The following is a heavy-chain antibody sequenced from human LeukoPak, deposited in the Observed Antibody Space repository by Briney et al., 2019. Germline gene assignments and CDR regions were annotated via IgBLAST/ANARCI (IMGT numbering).Heavy chain of an antibody. D-gene: IGHD4-23*01. Sequence: TGGSLRLSCTASGFTFSDYYMSWIRQTPGKGLEWLSYISTRDNTIQYADSVKGRFTISRDNANNSVFLQMNNLRAEDSAICYCARGARWAYYFDYWGQGSLVTVSS. J-gene: IGHJ4*02. V-gene: IGHV3-11*01. CDR1: GFTFSDYY. CDR2: ISTRDNTI. CDR3: ARGARWAYYFDY.